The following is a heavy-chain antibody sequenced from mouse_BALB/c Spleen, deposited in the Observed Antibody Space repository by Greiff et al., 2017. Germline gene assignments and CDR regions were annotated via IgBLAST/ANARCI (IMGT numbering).Heavy chain of an antibody. D-gene: IGHD1-1*01. CDR1: GYTFTDYY. J-gene: IGHJ2*01. CDR3: GRNGYYGSSYDFDY. CDR2: INPYNGDT. Sequence: EVQLQQSGPELVKPGASVKISCKASGYTFTDYYMNWVKQSHGKSLEWIGRINPYNGDTFYNQKFKGKATLTVDKSSSTAHMELLSLTSEDSAVYYCGRNGYYGSSYDFDYWGQGTTLTVSS. V-gene: IGHV1-37*01.